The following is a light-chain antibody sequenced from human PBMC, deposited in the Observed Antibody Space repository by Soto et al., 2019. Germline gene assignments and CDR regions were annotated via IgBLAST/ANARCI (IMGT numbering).Light chain of an antibody. CDR2: DVS. V-gene: IGLV2-14*01. Sequence: QSVLTQPASVSGSPGQSITISCTGASSDVGGFNYVSWYQQHPGKAPKVMIYDVSNRPSGVPNRFSGSKSGNTASLTISGLQAEDEADYYCSSYTRSSTLYVFGTGTKVTVL. CDR3: SSYTRSSTLYV. CDR1: SSDVGGFNY. J-gene: IGLJ1*01.